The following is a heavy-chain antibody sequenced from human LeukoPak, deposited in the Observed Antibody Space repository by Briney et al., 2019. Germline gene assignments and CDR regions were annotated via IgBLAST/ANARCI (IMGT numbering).Heavy chain of an antibody. J-gene: IGHJ6*04. CDR2: IIPIFGTA. Sequence: SVKVSCKASGGTFSSYASSWVRQAPGQGLEWMGGIIPIFGTANYAQKFQGRVTITADESTSTAYMELSSLRSEDTAVYYCARGGYSYGYYYYGMDVWGKGTTVTVSS. D-gene: IGHD5-18*01. CDR1: GGTFSSYA. CDR3: ARGGYSYGYYYYGMDV. V-gene: IGHV1-69*01.